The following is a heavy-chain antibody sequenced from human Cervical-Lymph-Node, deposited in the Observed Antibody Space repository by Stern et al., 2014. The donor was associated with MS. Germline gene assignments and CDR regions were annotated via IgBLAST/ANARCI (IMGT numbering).Heavy chain of an antibody. CDR1: GFTVSRDY. J-gene: IGHJ4*02. Sequence: EVQLLQSGGGVIQPGGSLRLSCTASGFTVSRDYMTWVRQAPGKGLDWVSLITNVGSTFYTDSVKGRFTISRDDSKNTVYIHMTSLRAEDTAMYYCARDTSSPERSDWWGQGTLVTVSS. D-gene: IGHD1-1*01. V-gene: IGHV3-53*01. CDR3: ARDTSSPERSDW. CDR2: ITNVGST.